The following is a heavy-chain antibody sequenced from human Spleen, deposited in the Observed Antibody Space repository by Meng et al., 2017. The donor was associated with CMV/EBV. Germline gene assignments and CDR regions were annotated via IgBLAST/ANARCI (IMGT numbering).Heavy chain of an antibody. V-gene: IGHV4-39*01. CDR3: VRSSAWVRTGFDP. Sequence: QPQLQEAGPGLVRPSEPLSLTCSVSGGSISTSGYYWGWIRQPPGKGREWIGSIGHSGFTYYTPSLKSRVTVSIDTSRNQFSLWLTSVTAADTAVYYCVRSSAWVRTGFDPWGQGTLVTVSS. CDR1: GGSISTSGYY. D-gene: IGHD6-19*01. J-gene: IGHJ5*02. CDR2: IGHSGFT.